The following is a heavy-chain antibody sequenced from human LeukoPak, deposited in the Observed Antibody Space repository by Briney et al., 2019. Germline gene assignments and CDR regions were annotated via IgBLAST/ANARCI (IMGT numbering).Heavy chain of an antibody. D-gene: IGHD3-10*01. J-gene: IGHJ4*02. CDR1: GFTFSTHA. Sequence: GGSLRLSCAASGFTFSTHAMSWVRQAPGKGLEWVSAISGSGGSTYYADSVKGRFTISRDNSKNTLYLQMNSLRAEDTAVYYCAKALPHGSGSYYNALDYWGRGTLVTVSS. V-gene: IGHV3-23*01. CDR2: ISGSGGST. CDR3: AKALPHGSGSYYNALDY.